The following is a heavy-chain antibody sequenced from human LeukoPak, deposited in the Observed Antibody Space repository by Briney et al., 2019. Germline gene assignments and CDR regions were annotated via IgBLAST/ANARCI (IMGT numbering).Heavy chain of an antibody. CDR1: GGSISSSNW. D-gene: IGHD4-17*01. CDR2: IYHSGST. CDR3: ARATGDDYGDYGMDV. J-gene: IGHJ6*02. V-gene: IGHV4-4*02. Sequence: SGTLSLTCAASGGSISSSNWWSWVRQPPGKGLEWIGEIYHSGSTNYNPSLKSRVTISVDKSKNQFSLKLSSVTAADTAVYYCARATGDDYGDYGMDVWGQGTTVTVSS.